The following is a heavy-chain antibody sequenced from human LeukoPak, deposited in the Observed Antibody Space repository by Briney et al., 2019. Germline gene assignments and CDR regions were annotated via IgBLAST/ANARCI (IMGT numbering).Heavy chain of an antibody. D-gene: IGHD3-10*01. CDR2: ISYDGSNK. Sequence: GGSLRLSCAASGFTFSSYAMHWVRQAPGKGLEWVAVISYDGSNKYYADSVKGRFTISRDNSRNTLYLQMNSLRAEDTAVYYCASPLRGGHYWGQGTLVTVSS. CDR1: GFTFSSYA. J-gene: IGHJ4*02. CDR3: ASPLRGGHY. V-gene: IGHV3-30*04.